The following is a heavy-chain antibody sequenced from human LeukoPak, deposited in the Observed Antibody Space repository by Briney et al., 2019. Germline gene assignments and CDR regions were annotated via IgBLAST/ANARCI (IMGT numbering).Heavy chain of an antibody. V-gene: IGHV1-18*01. Sequence: GASVKVSCKASGYTFTSYDINWVRQAPGQGLEWMGWISAYNGNTNYAQKLQGRVTMTTDTSTSTAYMELRSLRSDDTAVYYCARGPKGLYSSSSGQYFQHWGQGTLVTVSS. CDR3: ARGPKGLYSSSSGQYFQH. CDR2: ISAYNGNT. J-gene: IGHJ1*01. D-gene: IGHD6-6*01. CDR1: GYTFTSYD.